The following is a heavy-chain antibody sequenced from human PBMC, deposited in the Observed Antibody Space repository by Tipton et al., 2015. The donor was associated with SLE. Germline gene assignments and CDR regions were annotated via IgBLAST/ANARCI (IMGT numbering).Heavy chain of an antibody. V-gene: IGHV1-18*01. CDR1: GYTFSNYG. CDR3: ARLNIPARLYYMDV. CDR2: TSTYYGTT. D-gene: IGHD6-6*01. Sequence: QVQLVQSGAELKKPGASVKVSCKASGYTFSNYGITWVRQAPGQGLEWMGWTSTYYGTTNYAQKFQDRVTMTTDISTSTAYMELRTLRSDDTAVYYCARLNIPARLYYMDVWGKGTTVTVSS. J-gene: IGHJ6*03.